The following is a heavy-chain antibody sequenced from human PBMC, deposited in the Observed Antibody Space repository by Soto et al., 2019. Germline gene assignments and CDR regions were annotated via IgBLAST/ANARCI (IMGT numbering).Heavy chain of an antibody. CDR3: AIDIVVVPAATFIDYY. CDR2: IYYSGST. D-gene: IGHD2-2*01. Sequence: PSETLSLTCTVSGGSISSSSYYWGWIRQPPGKGLEWIGSIYYSGSTYYNPSLKSRVTISVDTSKNQFSLKLSSVTAADTAVYYCAIDIVVVPAATFIDYYWGQGTLVTVSS. J-gene: IGHJ4*02. CDR1: GGSISSSSYY. V-gene: IGHV4-39*01.